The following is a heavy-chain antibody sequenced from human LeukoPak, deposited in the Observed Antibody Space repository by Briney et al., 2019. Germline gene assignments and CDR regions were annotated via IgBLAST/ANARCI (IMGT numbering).Heavy chain of an antibody. CDR3: MRAYTTNGRYSEP. J-gene: IGHJ4*02. D-gene: IGHD2-8*01. V-gene: IGHV3-23*01. Sequence: GGSLRLSCTAAGFTFSTYAMGWARQAPGKGLEWLSGIGSSGVDTYYAVSAKGRFTISRDNSKNTVYLQMNSLRAEDTALYYCMRAYTTNGRYSEPWGQGTLVTVSS. CDR1: GFTFSTYA. CDR2: IGSSGVDT.